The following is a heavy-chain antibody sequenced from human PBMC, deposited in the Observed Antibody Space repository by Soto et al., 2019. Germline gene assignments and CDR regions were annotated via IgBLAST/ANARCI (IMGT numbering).Heavy chain of an antibody. CDR1: GFTFSSYG. V-gene: IGHV3-30*18. Sequence: GALRLSCAASGFTFSSYGMHWVRQAPGKGLEWVAVISYDGSNKYYADSVKGRFTISRDDSKNTLYLQMNSLRAEDTAVYYCAKDIVATLYYYGMDVWGQGTTVTVSS. CDR2: ISYDGSNK. D-gene: IGHD5-12*01. J-gene: IGHJ6*02. CDR3: AKDIVATLYYYGMDV.